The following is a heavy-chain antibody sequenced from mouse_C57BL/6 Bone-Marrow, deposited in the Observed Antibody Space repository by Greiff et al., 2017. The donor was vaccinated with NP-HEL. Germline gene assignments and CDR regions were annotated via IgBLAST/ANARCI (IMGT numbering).Heavy chain of an antibody. CDR2: INPNNGGT. CDR1: GYTFTSYW. V-gene: IGHV1-53*01. D-gene: IGHD3-2*02. Sequence: QVQLQQPGTELVKPGASVKLSCKASGYTFTSYWMHWLKQRPGQGLEWIGNINPNNGGTNDNEKFKTNATLTVDKSSSTAYMQLSSLASEDSAVYDCARDSGYAFDYWGQGTTLTVSS. J-gene: IGHJ2*01. CDR3: ARDSGYAFDY.